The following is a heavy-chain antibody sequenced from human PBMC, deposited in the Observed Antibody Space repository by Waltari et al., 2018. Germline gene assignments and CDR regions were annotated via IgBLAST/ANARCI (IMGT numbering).Heavy chain of an antibody. Sequence: EVQLVESGGGLVQPGGSLRLSCSDSGLTFSMFAMSWVRQAPGKGLEWVSGISNSGADTYYTDSVEGRFTISRDNSKKTLYLQMNTLRVEDTAVYYCAKDHGIAYWGQGTLVTVSS. J-gene: IGHJ4*02. CDR2: ISNSGADT. D-gene: IGHD2-21*01. CDR1: GLTFSMFA. V-gene: IGHV3-23*04. CDR3: AKDHGIAY.